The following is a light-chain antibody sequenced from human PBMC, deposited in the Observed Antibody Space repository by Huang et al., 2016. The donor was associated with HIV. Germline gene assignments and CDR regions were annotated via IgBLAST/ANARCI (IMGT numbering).Light chain of an antibody. CDR3: QQYNNWPFT. Sequence: ERVMTQSPVTLSVSPGERATFSCRASQSISIKLAWYQQQPGQAPRLLIYCASTRATGIPARFSGSGSGTEFTLTISSLQSEDFAVYYCQQYNNWPFTFGPGTRVDIK. CDR2: CAS. V-gene: IGKV3-15*01. CDR1: QSISIK. J-gene: IGKJ3*01.